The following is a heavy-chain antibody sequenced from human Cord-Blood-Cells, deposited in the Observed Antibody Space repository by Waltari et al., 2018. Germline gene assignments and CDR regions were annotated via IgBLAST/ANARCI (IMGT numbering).Heavy chain of an antibody. V-gene: IGHV1-2*06. CDR3: ARARCTGGVCYDAFDI. Sequence: QVQLVQSGAEVKKPGASVKVSCKASGYTFTGYYMHWVRQAPGKGLEWMGRINPNSGGTNSAQKFQGRVTMTRDTSISTAYMELSRLRSDDTAVYYCARARCTGGVCYDAFDIWGQGTMVTVSS. CDR2: INPNSGGT. J-gene: IGHJ3*02. CDR1: GYTFTGYY. D-gene: IGHD2-8*02.